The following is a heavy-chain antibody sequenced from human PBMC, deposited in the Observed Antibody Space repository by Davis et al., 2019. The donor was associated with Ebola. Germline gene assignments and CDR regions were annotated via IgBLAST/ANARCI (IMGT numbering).Heavy chain of an antibody. CDR3: VRDPALVVTGGGWFFGL. CDR1: GFTFCSNS. V-gene: IGHV3-21*01. Sequence: GGSLRLSCAASGFTFCSNSMNWVRQAPGKGLEWVSFISSSSNYIYYADSVKGRFTVSRDNAKNSLYLQMNSLGAEDTAVYYCVRDPALVVTGGGWFFGLWGRGTLVTVSS. J-gene: IGHJ2*01. CDR2: ISSSSNYI. D-gene: IGHD2-21*02.